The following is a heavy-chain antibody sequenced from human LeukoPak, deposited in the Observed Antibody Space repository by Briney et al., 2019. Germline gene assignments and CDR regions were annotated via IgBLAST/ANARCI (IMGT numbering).Heavy chain of an antibody. V-gene: IGHV3-7*01. Sequence: GGSLRLSCAASGFTFSSYWMSWVRQTPGKGLEWVANIKQDGSEKYYVDSVRGRFTISRDNAKSLLYLQMDSLRAEDTAVYYCASPKYCSSSSCYDAFDIWGQGTMVTVSS. CDR3: ASPKYCSSSSCYDAFDI. CDR1: GFTFSSYW. J-gene: IGHJ3*02. CDR2: IKQDGSEK. D-gene: IGHD2-15*01.